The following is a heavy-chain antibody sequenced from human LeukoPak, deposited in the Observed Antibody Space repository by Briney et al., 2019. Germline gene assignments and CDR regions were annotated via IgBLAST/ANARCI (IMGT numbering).Heavy chain of an antibody. Sequence: GGSLRLSCAASGFTFSSYWMSWVRQAPGKGLEWVANIKQDGSEKYYVDSVKGRFTISRDNAKNSLYLQMNSLRAEDTAVYYCARDLYYYGPSPDYWGQGTLVTVSS. CDR3: ARDLYYYGPSPDY. CDR2: IKQDGSEK. D-gene: IGHD3-10*01. CDR1: GFTFSSYW. V-gene: IGHV3-7*01. J-gene: IGHJ4*02.